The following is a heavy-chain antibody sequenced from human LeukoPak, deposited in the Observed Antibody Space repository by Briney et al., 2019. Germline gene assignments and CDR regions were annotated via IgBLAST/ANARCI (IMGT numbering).Heavy chain of an antibody. D-gene: IGHD1-1*01. CDR1: VDSVSTNSVA. J-gene: IGHJ3*01. CDR3: ARGRYSGFDL. CDR2: TYYRSKWNN. Sequence: SQTLSLTCAISVDSVSTNSVAWNSIRQSPSRGLEWLGRTYYRSKWNNDYAVSVRSLIAINPDTSKNQFSLQLNSVTPDDTALYFCARGRYSGFDLWGQGTMVTVSS. V-gene: IGHV6-1*01.